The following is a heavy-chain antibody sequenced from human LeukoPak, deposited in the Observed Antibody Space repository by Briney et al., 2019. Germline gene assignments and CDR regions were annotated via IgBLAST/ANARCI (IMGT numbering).Heavy chain of an antibody. CDR3: ARDFTRSYYDSFHI. CDR1: GFTFTNYW. Sequence: GGSLRLSCAASGFTFTNYWMSWVRQAPGKRLELVANIKQDRSEKYYVDSVKGRFTISRDNAKNSLYLQMNSLRAEDTAVYYCARDFTRSYYDSFHIWGQGTMVTVSS. D-gene: IGHD1-26*01. J-gene: IGHJ3*02. V-gene: IGHV3-7*01. CDR2: IKQDRSEK.